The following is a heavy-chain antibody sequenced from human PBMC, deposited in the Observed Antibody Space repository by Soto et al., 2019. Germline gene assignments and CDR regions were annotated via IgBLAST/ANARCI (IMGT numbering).Heavy chain of an antibody. Sequence: QVQLQESGPGLVNPSETLSLTCTVSGGSVTSSTSSWAWVPQPPGKGLHWIGTIFYGHGTYYNPSLESRVTISLDTSKIQFSLELTSVTAAATAVYYCARQPTGYPNWFDAWGRGILVIVSS. CDR3: ARQPTGYPNWFDA. V-gene: IGHV4-39*01. J-gene: IGHJ5*02. D-gene: IGHD3-9*01. CDR2: IFYGHGT. CDR1: GGSVTSSTSS.